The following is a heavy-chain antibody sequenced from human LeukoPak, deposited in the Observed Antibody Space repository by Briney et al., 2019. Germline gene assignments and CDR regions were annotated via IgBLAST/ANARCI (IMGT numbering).Heavy chain of an antibody. J-gene: IGHJ6*03. CDR2: ISGSGGST. Sequence: GGSLRLSCAASGFTFSSYAMSWVRQAPGKGLEWVSAISGSGGSTYYADSVKGRFTISRDNSKNTLYLQMNTLRAEDTAVYYCAKASRFGYSYGPREYFYYMDVWGKGTTVTISS. D-gene: IGHD5-18*01. V-gene: IGHV3-23*01. CDR3: AKASRFGYSYGPREYFYYMDV. CDR1: GFTFSSYA.